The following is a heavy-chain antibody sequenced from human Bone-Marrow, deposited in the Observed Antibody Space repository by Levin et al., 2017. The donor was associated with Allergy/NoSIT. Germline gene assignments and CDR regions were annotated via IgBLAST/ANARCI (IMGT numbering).Heavy chain of an antibody. D-gene: IGHD2-8*01. CDR2: TYYRTKWYS. CDR1: GDSVSSDSAA. Sequence: SETLSLTCDISGDSVSSDSAAWSWIRLSPSRGLEWLGRTYYRTKWYSDYAISVRSRITISPDTSRNQLSLQLNSVTPDDSGVYYCARGVTRIIDFWGQGTLVTVSP. CDR3: ARGVTRIIDF. J-gene: IGHJ4*02. V-gene: IGHV6-1*01.